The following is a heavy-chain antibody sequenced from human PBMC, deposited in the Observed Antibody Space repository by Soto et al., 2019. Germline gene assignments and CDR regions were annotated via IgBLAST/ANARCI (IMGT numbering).Heavy chain of an antibody. D-gene: IGHD2-15*01. CDR3: ARDVSYCSGGSCYPPSPWFDP. Sequence: GSLRLSCAASGFTFSSYAMHWVRQAPGKGLEWVAVISYDGSNKYYADSVKGRFTISRDNSKNTLYLQMNSLRAEDTAVYYCARDVSYCSGGSCYPPSPWFDPWGQGTLVTVSS. CDR1: GFTFSSYA. J-gene: IGHJ5*02. CDR2: ISYDGSNK. V-gene: IGHV3-30-3*01.